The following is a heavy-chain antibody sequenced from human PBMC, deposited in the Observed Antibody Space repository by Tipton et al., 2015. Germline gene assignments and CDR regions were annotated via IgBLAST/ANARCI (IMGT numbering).Heavy chain of an antibody. Sequence: TLSLTCTVSGGSISSSSYYWGWIRQPPGKGLEWIGSVFHRGDTNYNPSLKSRVTISLDTSKNRFSLKLNSVTAADTAVYYCARGLLLWFGMSDYWGRGTLVTVSS. CDR2: VFHRGDT. CDR3: ARGLLLWFGMSDY. J-gene: IGHJ4*02. CDR1: GGSISSSSYY. V-gene: IGHV4-39*07. D-gene: IGHD3-10*01.